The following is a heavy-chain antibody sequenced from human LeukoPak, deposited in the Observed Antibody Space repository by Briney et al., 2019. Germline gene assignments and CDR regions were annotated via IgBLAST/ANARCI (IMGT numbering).Heavy chain of an antibody. CDR1: GFAFSNFW. Sequence: GGSLRLSCTASGFAFSNFWMSWVRQAPGKGLEWVANIKQNGSEETYIDSVKGRFIISRDNAKNSLSLQMNSLRGEDTAVYYCADPGVGFWGQGTLVTVSS. J-gene: IGHJ4*02. V-gene: IGHV3-7*01. D-gene: IGHD1-26*01. CDR3: ADPGVGF. CDR2: IKQNGSEE.